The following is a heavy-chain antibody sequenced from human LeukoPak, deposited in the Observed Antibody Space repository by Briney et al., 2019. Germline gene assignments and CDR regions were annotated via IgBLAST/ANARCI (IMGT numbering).Heavy chain of an antibody. CDR3: ARDSEGIAVAGVNDAFDI. J-gene: IGHJ3*02. CDR2: IYYSGSA. D-gene: IGHD6-19*01. V-gene: IGHV4-39*07. Sequence: PSETLSLTCTVSGGSISSSSYYWGWIRQPPGKGLEWIGSIYYSGSAYYNPSLKSRVTISVDTSKNQFSLKLSSVTAADTAVYYCARDSEGIAVAGVNDAFDIWGQGTMVTVSS. CDR1: GGSISSSSYY.